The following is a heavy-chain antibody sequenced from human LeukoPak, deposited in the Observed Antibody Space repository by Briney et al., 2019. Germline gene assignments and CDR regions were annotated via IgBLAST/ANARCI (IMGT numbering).Heavy chain of an antibody. CDR1: GGSFSGYY. D-gene: IGHD6-13*01. J-gene: IGHJ5*02. V-gene: IGHV4-34*01. Sequence: SETLSLTCAVYGGSFSGYYWSWIRQPPRKGLEWIGEINHSGSTNYNPSLKSRVTISVDTSKNQFSLKLSSVTAADTAVYYCARRAAAAGRNWFDPWGQGTLVTVSS. CDR3: ARRAAAAGRNWFDP. CDR2: INHSGST.